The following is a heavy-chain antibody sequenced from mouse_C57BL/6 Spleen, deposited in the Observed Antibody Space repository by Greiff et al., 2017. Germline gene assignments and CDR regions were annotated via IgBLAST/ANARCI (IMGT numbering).Heavy chain of an antibody. J-gene: IGHJ3*01. CDR3: ARGDDGYPFAY. CDR2: INPNNGGT. D-gene: IGHD2-3*01. Sequence: VQLQQSGPELVKPGASVKISCKASGYTFTDYYMNWVKQSHGKSLEWIGDINPNNGGTSYNQKFKGKATLTVDKSSSTANMELRSLTSEDSAVYYCARGDDGYPFAYWGQGTLVTVSA. CDR1: GYTFTDYY. V-gene: IGHV1-26*01.